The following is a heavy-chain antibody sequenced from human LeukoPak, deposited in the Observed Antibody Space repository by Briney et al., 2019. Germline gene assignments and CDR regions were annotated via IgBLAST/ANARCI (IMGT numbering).Heavy chain of an antibody. Sequence: GESLKISCKGSGDNFNRHWIGWVRQMPGKGLEWVANIKGDGSERYYADSVKGRFTISRDNAKNSLYLQMNSLRAEDTALYYCAKDKVWQQMYYFDYWGQGTLVTVSS. V-gene: IGHV3-7*05. D-gene: IGHD6-13*01. CDR1: GDNFNRHW. CDR3: AKDKVWQQMYYFDY. CDR2: IKGDGSER. J-gene: IGHJ4*02.